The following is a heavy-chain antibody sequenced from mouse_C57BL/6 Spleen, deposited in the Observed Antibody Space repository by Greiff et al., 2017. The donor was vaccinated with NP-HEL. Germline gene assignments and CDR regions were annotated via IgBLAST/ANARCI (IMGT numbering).Heavy chain of an antibody. CDR2: LRNKANGYTT. CDR1: GFTFTDYY. Sequence: EVQLVESGGGLVQPGGSLSLSCAASGFTFTDYYMSWVRQPPGKALEWLGFLRNKANGYTTEYSASVKGRFTISRDNSQSILYLQMNALRAEDSATYYCARYYYFDYWGQGTTLTVSA. CDR3: ARYYYFDY. V-gene: IGHV7-3*01. J-gene: IGHJ2*01.